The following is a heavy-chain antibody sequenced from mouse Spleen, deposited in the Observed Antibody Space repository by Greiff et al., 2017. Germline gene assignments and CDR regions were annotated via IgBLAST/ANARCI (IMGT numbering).Heavy chain of an antibody. Sequence: VQLQQSGPELVKPGASVKISCKASGYTFTDYYMNWVKQSHGKSLEWIGDINPNNGGTSYNQKFKGKATLTVDKSSSTAYMELRSLTSEDSAVYYCAREGVTGPFDYWGQGTTLTVSS. CDR2: INPNNGGT. CDR3: AREGVTGPFDY. J-gene: IGHJ2*01. V-gene: IGHV1-26*01. CDR1: GYTFTDYY. D-gene: IGHD4-1*01.